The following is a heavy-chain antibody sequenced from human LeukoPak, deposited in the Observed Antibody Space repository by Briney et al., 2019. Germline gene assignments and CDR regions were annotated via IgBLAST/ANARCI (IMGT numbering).Heavy chain of an antibody. CDR1: GGSISSSSYY. CDR2: IYYSGST. J-gene: IGHJ3*02. Sequence: SETLSLTCTVSGGSISSSSYYWGWIRQPPGKGLEWIGSIYYSGSTYYNPSLKSRVTISVDTSKNQFSLKLSSVTAADTAVYYCARETAALRYFDWLPDAFDIWGQGTMVTVSS. D-gene: IGHD3-9*01. V-gene: IGHV4-39*07. CDR3: ARETAALRYFDWLPDAFDI.